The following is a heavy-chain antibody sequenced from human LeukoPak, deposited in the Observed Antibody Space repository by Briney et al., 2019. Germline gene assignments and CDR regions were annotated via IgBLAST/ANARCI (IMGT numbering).Heavy chain of an antibody. Sequence: GGSLRLSCAASGFTFSNYWMSWVRQAPGKGLEWVANIKEDGSEKFHVGSVRGRFTISRDNAKNSLYLQMNSLRAEDTAVYYCARNWANRYFDYWGQGTLVTVSS. V-gene: IGHV3-7*01. CDR1: GFTFSNYW. CDR3: ARNWANRYFDY. CDR2: IKEDGSEK. J-gene: IGHJ4*02. D-gene: IGHD2-8*01.